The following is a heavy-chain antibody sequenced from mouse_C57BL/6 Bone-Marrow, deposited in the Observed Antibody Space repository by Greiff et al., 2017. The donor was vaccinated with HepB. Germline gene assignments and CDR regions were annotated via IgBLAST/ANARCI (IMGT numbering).Heavy chain of an antibody. V-gene: IGHV1-69*01. J-gene: IGHJ4*01. CDR2: IYPSDSYT. D-gene: IGHD1-1*01. CDR1: GYTFTSYW. CDR3: AREFPYYYGSSYDYAMDY. Sequence: VQLQQPGAELVMPGASVKLSCKASGYTFTSYWMHWVKQRPGQGLEWIGEIYPSDSYTNYNQKFKGKSTLTVDKSSSTAYMQLSSLTSEDSAVYYCAREFPYYYGSSYDYAMDYWGQGTSVTVSS.